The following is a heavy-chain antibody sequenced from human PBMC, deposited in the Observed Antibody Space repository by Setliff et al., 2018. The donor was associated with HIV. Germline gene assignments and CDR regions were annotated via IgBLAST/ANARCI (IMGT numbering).Heavy chain of an antibody. CDR1: GFTFGEYA. D-gene: IGHD1-1*01. Sequence: PGGSLRLSCTASGFTFGEYAMSWVRQAPGKGLEWVGIIKSKAYGEPTEYAASVKGRFTLSRDDSKSIAYLQMNSLKTGDTGVYYCTPPPGTYWGQGTLVTVSS. J-gene: IGHJ4*02. V-gene: IGHV3-49*04. CDR2: IKSKAYGEPT. CDR3: TPPPGTY.